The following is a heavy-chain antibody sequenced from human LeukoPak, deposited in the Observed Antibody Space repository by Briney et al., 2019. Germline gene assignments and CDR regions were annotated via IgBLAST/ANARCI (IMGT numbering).Heavy chain of an antibody. J-gene: IGHJ4*02. D-gene: IGHD3-22*01. CDR3: ARVRGMIVVARRLYFDY. CDR2: INHSGST. V-gene: IGHV4-34*01. CDR1: GGSFSGYY. Sequence: SETLPLTCAVYGGSFSGYYWSWIRPPPGKGLEWIGEINHSGSTNYNPSLKSRVTISVDRSKNQFSLKLSSVTAADTAVYYCARVRGMIVVARRLYFDYWGQGTLVTVSS.